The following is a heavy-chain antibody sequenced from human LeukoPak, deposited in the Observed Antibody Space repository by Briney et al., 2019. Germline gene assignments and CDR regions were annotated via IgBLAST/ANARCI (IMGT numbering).Heavy chain of an antibody. J-gene: IGHJ4*02. CDR1: GDSVSNKNYY. CDR2: IHNSGST. V-gene: IGHV4-39*01. CDR3: ARTNDFNLDYYFDY. D-gene: IGHD2-8*01. Sequence: PSETLSLTCTVSGDSVSNKNYYWAWIRQPPGKGLEWIGSIHNSGSTSQKPSLTSRVTISVDTSKNQFSLKLSSVTAADTAVYYCARTNDFNLDYYFDYWGQGTLVTVSS.